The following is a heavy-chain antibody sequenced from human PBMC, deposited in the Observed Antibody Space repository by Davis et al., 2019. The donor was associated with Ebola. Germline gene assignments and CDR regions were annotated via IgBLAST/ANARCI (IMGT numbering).Heavy chain of an antibody. CDR3: ATLRFGESSDAFDI. Sequence: AASVKVSCKASGYTFTYRYLHWVRQAPGQALESMGWITPFNGNTNYAQKFQDRVTITRDRSMTTAYMELSRLRSEDTGMYYCATLRFGESSDAFDIWGQGTMVTVSS. CDR1: GYTFTYRY. J-gene: IGHJ3*02. V-gene: IGHV1-45*02. CDR2: ITPFNGNT. D-gene: IGHD3-10*01.